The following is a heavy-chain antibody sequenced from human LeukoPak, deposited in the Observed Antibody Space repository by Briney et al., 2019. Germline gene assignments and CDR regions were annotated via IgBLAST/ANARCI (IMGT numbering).Heavy chain of an antibody. CDR1: GNYW. CDR2: INGDGSWT. CDR3: VSFYETY. J-gene: IGHJ4*02. V-gene: IGHV3-74*01. D-gene: IGHD2-2*01. Sequence: GGSLRLSCAASGNYWMHWVRQAPGKGLVWVSHINGDGSWTTYADSVKGRFTISKGNAKNTVYLQMNNLRAEDTAVYYCVSFYETYWGRGTLVTVSS.